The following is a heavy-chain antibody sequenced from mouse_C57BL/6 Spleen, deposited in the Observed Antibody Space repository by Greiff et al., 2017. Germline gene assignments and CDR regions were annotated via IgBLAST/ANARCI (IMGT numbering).Heavy chain of an antibody. V-gene: IGHV1-82*01. Sequence: VQLQQSGPELVKPGASVKISCKASGYAFSSSWMNWVKQRPGKGLEWIGRIYPGDGDTNYNGKFKGKATLTADKSSSTAYMQLSSLTSEDSAVYFCARGHYGSVFDYWGQGTTLTVSS. J-gene: IGHJ2*01. CDR1: GYAFSSSW. CDR3: ARGHYGSVFDY. D-gene: IGHD1-1*01. CDR2: IYPGDGDT.